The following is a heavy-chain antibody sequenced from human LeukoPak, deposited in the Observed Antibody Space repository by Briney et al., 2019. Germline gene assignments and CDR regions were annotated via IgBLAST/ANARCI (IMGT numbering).Heavy chain of an antibody. J-gene: IGHJ5*02. V-gene: IGHV3-21*01. CDR3: ARGAQNVAAADNWFDP. CDR1: GFTFSSYS. Sequence: GGSLRLSCAASGFTFSSYSMDWVRQAPGKGLEWVSSISTSSSYIYYADSVKGRFTISRDNTKNSLYLQMNSLRPGDTVVYYCARGAQNVAAADNWFDPWGQGTLVTVSS. CDR2: ISTSSSYI. D-gene: IGHD6-13*01.